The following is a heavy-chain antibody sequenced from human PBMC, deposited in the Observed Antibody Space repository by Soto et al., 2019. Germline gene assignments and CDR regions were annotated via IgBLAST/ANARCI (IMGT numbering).Heavy chain of an antibody. CDR2: ISAYNGNT. J-gene: IGHJ5*02. Sequence: QVQLVQSGAEVKKPGASVKVSCKASGYTFTSYGISWVRQAPGQGLEWMGWISAYNGNTNYAQKPQGRLTMTTDTPTSTAYMELRSLRSDDTAVYYCARDTDIVVVVAADTWFDPWGQGTLVTVSS. D-gene: IGHD2-15*01. CDR1: GYTFTSYG. CDR3: ARDTDIVVVVAADTWFDP. V-gene: IGHV1-18*01.